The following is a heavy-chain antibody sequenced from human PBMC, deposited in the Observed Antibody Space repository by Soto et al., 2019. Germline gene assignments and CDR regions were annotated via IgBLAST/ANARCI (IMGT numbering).Heavy chain of an antibody. V-gene: IGHV3-23*01. CDR2: IIDSGGST. CDR1: GFTFSTYS. Sequence: QPGGSLRLSCAASGFTFSTYSMGWVCQAPGKGLEWVSDIIDSGGSTYYADSVKGRFTISRDNSKSTLYLQMNSLRAEDTALYYCAKGRSYYYYYGVDVWGQGTTVTVSS. CDR3: AKGRSYYYYYGVDV. J-gene: IGHJ6*02.